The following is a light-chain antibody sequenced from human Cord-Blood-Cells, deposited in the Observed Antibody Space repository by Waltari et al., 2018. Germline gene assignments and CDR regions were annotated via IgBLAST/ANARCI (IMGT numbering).Light chain of an antibody. Sequence: VMTKSPSPLPLSPGPRATLSGRASQSVSTNLAWYQQKPGQAPRLLIYGASTRATGIPARFSGSGSGTEFTLTISRLQAEDVAVYYCQQYNNWPKTFGQGTKVEIK. J-gene: IGKJ1*01. CDR1: QSVSTN. V-gene: IGKV3-15*01. CDR3: QQYNNWPKT. CDR2: GAS.